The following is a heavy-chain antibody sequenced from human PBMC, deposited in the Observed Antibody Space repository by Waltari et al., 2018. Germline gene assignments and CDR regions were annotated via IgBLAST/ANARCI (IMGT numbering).Heavy chain of an antibody. CDR1: GFTFRDYW. Sequence: EVQLVEAGGDLVQPGGSLRLSCAASGFTFRDYWLHWVRQVPGKGLVWVSRINSDGSSISYEDSVKGRFTISRDNTKNTLYLQLNSLRVEDTGVYYCARKGGRGYTYGPFYFDYWGQGTLVTVSS. V-gene: IGHV3-74*01. CDR2: INSDGSSI. CDR3: ARKGGRGYTYGPFYFDY. D-gene: IGHD5-18*01. J-gene: IGHJ4*02.